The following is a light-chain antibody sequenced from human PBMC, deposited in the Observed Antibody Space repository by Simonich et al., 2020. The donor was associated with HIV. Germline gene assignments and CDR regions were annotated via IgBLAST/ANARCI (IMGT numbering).Light chain of an antibody. Sequence: DIVMTQSPLFLPVTPGEPASISCRSSQSLVHSNGYDYLDWYLQKPGQSPHLLIYLGSNRASGVPDRFSGSGSGTDFTLKISRVEAEDVGVYYCMQALQTPLTFGGGTKVEIK. CDR1: QSLVHSNGYDY. CDR3: MQALQTPLT. CDR2: LGS. J-gene: IGKJ4*01. V-gene: IGKV2-28*01.